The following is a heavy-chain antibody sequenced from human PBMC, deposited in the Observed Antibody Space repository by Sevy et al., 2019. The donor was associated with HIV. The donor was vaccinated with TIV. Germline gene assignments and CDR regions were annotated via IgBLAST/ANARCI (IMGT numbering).Heavy chain of an antibody. CDR1: GGTFSSYA. V-gene: IGHV1-69*13. CDR3: ARGRKYSNILDY. CDR2: MIPIFGTA. Sequence: ASVKVSCKASGGTFSSYAISWVRQAPGQGLEWMGGMIPIFGTANYAQKFQGRVTITADESTSTAYMELSSLRSEDTAVYYCARGRKYSNILDYWGQGTLVTVSS. D-gene: IGHD6-6*01. J-gene: IGHJ4*02.